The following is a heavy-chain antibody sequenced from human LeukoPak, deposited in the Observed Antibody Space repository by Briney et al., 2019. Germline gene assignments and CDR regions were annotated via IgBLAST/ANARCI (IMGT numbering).Heavy chain of an antibody. J-gene: IGHJ5*02. CDR1: GYTFTTHL. CDR2: INPADGTR. V-gene: IGHV1-46*01. CDR3: ARGAGDVFHERRILDR. D-gene: IGHD2-8*02. Sequence: ASVKLSCKASGYTFTTHLMNWVRQAPGQGLEWMAIINPADGTRTYAQKFQDRVTLTRDTSTDTVYMVLSSLRSDDTAVYYCARGAGDVFHERRILDRWGQGTLVTVSS.